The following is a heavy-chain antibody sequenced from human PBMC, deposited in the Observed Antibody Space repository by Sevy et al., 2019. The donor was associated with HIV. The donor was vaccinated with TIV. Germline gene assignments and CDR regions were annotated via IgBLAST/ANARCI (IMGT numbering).Heavy chain of an antibody. CDR1: GYTFSSYA. V-gene: IGHV1-18*01. Sequence: KARASVKVSCKASGYTFSSYAITWVRQAPEQGLEWMGWINVYNGNTNYAQKFQGRVTMTTDTATSTGYLELRSLRSDDTAVYYCASSAGVYYDFWSGQPLDHWGQGTLVTVSS. CDR3: ASSAGVYYDFWSGQPLDH. J-gene: IGHJ5*02. D-gene: IGHD3-3*01. CDR2: INVYNGNT.